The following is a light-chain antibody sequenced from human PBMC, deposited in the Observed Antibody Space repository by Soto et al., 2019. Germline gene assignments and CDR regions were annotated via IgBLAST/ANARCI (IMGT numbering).Light chain of an antibody. J-gene: IGKJ2*01. CDR2: KVS. V-gene: IGKV2-30*02. CDR1: QSLIHSDGNTY. Sequence: DVVMTQSPLSLPVTLGQPASISCRSSQSLIHSDGNTYLNWFQQRPGQSPRRLIYKVSDRDSGVPDRFSGSGAGTDFTLKISRVEAEDVGIYFCMQATQYRPYTFGQGTKLEIK. CDR3: MQATQYRPYT.